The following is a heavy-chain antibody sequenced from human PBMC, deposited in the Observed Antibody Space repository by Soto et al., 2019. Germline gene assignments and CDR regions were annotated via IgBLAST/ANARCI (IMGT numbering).Heavy chain of an antibody. CDR2: INPSGGST. Sequence: QVQLVQSGAEVKNPGASVKLSCKASGYIFTNYYIHWVRQAPGQGLEWMAIINPSGGSTNYAQKFQGRVTLARGTFTNTVYMELSSLRSEDTAIYYCARDLTSGDYLGQGTLVTVSS. V-gene: IGHV1-46*01. J-gene: IGHJ4*02. CDR3: ARDLTSGDY. D-gene: IGHD7-27*01. CDR1: GYIFTNYY.